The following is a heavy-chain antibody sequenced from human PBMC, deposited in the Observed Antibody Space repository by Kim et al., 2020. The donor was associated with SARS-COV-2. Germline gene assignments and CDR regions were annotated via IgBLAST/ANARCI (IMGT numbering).Heavy chain of an antibody. CDR2: ISGSGGST. J-gene: IGHJ4*02. CDR3: AKYPRRDGYNEFDS. V-gene: IGHV3-23*01. Sequence: GGSLRLSCAASGFTFNSFAMSWVRQAPGKGLEWVSAISGSGGSTYYADSVKGRFTISRDNSRNTLFLQMNSLRAEDTAVYYCAKYPRRDGYNEFDSWGQGTLVTVSS. D-gene: IGHD5-12*01. CDR1: GFTFNSFA.